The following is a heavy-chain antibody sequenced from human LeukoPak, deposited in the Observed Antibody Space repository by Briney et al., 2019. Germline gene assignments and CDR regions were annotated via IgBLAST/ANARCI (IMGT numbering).Heavy chain of an antibody. CDR3: ARVEGSSGYYLEYFQH. CDR1: GGTFSSYA. CDR2: IIPIFGTA. J-gene: IGHJ1*01. D-gene: IGHD3-22*01. V-gene: IGHV1-69*05. Sequence: SVKVSCKASGGTFSSYAISWVRQAPGQGLEWMGGIIPIFGTANYAQKFQGRVTITTDEYTSTAYMELSSLRSEDTAVYYCARVEGSSGYYLEYFQHWGQGTLVTVSS.